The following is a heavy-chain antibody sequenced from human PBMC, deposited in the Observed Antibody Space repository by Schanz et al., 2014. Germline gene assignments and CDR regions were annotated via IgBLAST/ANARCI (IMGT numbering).Heavy chain of an antibody. CDR3: ARVELSVYYYAMDV. J-gene: IGHJ6*02. Sequence: EVQLVESGGGLVRPGDSLRLSCAASGSTFSSYNINWVRQAPGKGLEYISSISPSSSYIYYADSVKGRFTISRDNAKNSLYLQMNSLRAEDAAVYYCARVELSVYYYAMDVWGQGTTVTVSS. CDR2: ISPSSSYI. CDR1: GSTFSSYN. V-gene: IGHV3-21*02. D-gene: IGHD2-15*01.